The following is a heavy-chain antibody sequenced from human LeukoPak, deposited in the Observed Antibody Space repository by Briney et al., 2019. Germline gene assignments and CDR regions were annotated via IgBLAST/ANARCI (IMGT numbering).Heavy chain of an antibody. V-gene: IGHV1-2*02. J-gene: IGHJ4*02. Sequence: ASVKVSCKASGYTFTGYYMHWVRQAPGQGLEWMGWINPNSGGTNYARKFQGRVTMTRDTSINTAYMELSRLRSDDTAVYYCARGHSGYDFSGSYPEMVEFDYWGQGTLVTVSS. CDR1: GYTFTGYY. CDR3: ARGHSGYDFSGSYPEMVEFDY. D-gene: IGHD5-12*01. CDR2: INPNSGGT.